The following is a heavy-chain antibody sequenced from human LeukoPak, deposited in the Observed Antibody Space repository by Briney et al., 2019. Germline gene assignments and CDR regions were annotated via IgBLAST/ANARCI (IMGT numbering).Heavy chain of an antibody. V-gene: IGHV1-8*01. CDR3: ARGRRGMATTRPRGYYFDY. Sequence: ASVKVSCKASGYTFTSYDINWVRQATGQGLEWMGWMNPNSGNTGYAQKFQGRVTMTRNTSISTVYMELSSLRSEDTAVYYCARGRRGMATTRPRGYYFDYWGQGTLVTVSS. J-gene: IGHJ4*02. CDR1: GYTFTSYD. CDR2: MNPNSGNT. D-gene: IGHD5-24*01.